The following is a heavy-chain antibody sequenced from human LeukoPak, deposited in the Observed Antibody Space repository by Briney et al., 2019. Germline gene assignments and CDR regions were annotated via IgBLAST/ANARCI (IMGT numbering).Heavy chain of an antibody. CDR1: GYTFTGYY. V-gene: IGHV1-2*02. CDR2: TNPNSGGT. Sequence: ASVKVSCKASGYTFTGYYMHWVRQAPGQGLEWMGWTNPNSGGTNYAQKFQGRVTMTRDTSISTAYMELSRLRSDDTAVYYCARDAMVRGVIPPGYFDYWGQGTLVTVSS. D-gene: IGHD3-10*01. J-gene: IGHJ4*02. CDR3: ARDAMVRGVIPPGYFDY.